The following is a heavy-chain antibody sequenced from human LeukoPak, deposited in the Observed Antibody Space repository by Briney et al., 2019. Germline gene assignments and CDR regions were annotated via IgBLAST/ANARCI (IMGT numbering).Heavy chain of an antibody. Sequence: GRSLRLSCAASGFTFDDYAMHWVRQAPGKGLEWVSGISWNSGSIGYADSVKGRFTISRDNAKNSLYLQMNSLRAEDTAVYYCAKATYSGSFPYFDYWGQGTLVTVSS. V-gene: IGHV3-9*01. CDR1: GFTFDDYA. CDR2: ISWNSGSI. CDR3: AKATYSGSFPYFDY. D-gene: IGHD1-26*01. J-gene: IGHJ4*02.